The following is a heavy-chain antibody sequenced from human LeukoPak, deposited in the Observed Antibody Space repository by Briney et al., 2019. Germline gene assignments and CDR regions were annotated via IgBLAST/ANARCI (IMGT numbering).Heavy chain of an antibody. Sequence: SGGSLRLSCAASGFTFSSYEMNWVRQAPGKGLEWVSYISSSGSTIYYADSVKGRFTISRDNAKNSLYLQMNSMRAEATAVYYCARDYRVLRYFAWLPDYYYYYGMDVWGQGTTVTVSS. J-gene: IGHJ6*02. V-gene: IGHV3-48*03. CDR2: ISSSGSTI. D-gene: IGHD3-9*01. CDR1: GFTFSSYE. CDR3: ARDYRVLRYFAWLPDYYYYYGMDV.